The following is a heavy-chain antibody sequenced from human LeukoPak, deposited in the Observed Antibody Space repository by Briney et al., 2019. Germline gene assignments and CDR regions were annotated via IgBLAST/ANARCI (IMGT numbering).Heavy chain of an antibody. CDR2: IYHSGSP. D-gene: IGHD6-6*01. V-gene: IGHV4-38-2*02. Sequence: SETLSLTCTVSGYSISSGYYWGWIRQPPGKGLEWIGSIYHSGSPHYNPSLESRVTISLDTSKNQFSLKLTSVTAADTAVYYCARWSGSVTARNYYYYMDVWGEGTTVTVSS. J-gene: IGHJ6*03. CDR1: GYSISSGYY. CDR3: ARWSGSVTARNYYYYMDV.